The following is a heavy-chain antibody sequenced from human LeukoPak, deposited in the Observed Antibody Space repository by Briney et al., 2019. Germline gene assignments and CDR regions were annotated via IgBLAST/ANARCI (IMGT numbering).Heavy chain of an antibody. Sequence: GGSLRLSCAASGLTFSSYEMNWVRQSPGKGLEWVSYISSSGSTIYYADSVKGRFTISRDNAKNSLYLQMNSLRAEDTAVYYCARQRLTMIVPWFDPWGQGTLVTVSS. CDR3: ARQRLTMIVPWFDP. J-gene: IGHJ5*02. D-gene: IGHD3-22*01. CDR2: ISSSGSTI. CDR1: GLTFSSYE. V-gene: IGHV3-48*03.